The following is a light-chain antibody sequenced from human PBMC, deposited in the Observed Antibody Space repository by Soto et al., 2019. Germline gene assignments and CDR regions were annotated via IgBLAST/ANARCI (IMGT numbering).Light chain of an antibody. J-gene: IGKJ4*01. CDR1: QSISSY. V-gene: IGKV1-39*01. CDR3: QRSFRTPVT. CDR2: AAS. Sequence: DIQMTQSPSSLSASVGDRVTITCRASQSISSYLNWYQQKPGKAPKLLIYAASSLQSGVPSRFSGSGSGTDFTLTISSLQPEDFATYYCQRSFRTPVTFGGGTKVEIK.